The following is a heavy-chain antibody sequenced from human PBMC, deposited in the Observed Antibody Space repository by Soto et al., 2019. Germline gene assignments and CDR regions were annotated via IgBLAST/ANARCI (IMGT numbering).Heavy chain of an antibody. J-gene: IGHJ6*01. D-gene: IGHD1-26*01. V-gene: IGHV1-18*01. Sequence: ASVKVSCKASGYSFTSYGISWVRRAPGQGLEWMGWISPYNGHTQFVQRFQGRVSMTTDTSTKTAYMELRNLRSDDTAHYYCARDLTIVRATHPRLENYGRDVWGLGTTVSV. CDR2: ISPYNGHT. CDR3: ARDLTIVRATHPRLENYGRDV. CDR1: GYSFTSYG.